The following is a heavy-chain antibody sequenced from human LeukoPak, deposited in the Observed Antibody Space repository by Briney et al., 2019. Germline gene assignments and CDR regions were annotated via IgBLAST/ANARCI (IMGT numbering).Heavy chain of an antibody. CDR1: GYSFTTYC. Sequence: GESLKISCKGSGYSFTTYCIGWVRQMPGEGLEWMGIIYPGDSDTKYSPSFQGQVTISADKSITTAYLQWSSLKASDSALYYCARPSSSGWYDGFDYWGQGTLVTVSS. D-gene: IGHD6-19*01. CDR3: ARPSSSGWYDGFDY. J-gene: IGHJ4*02. CDR2: IYPGDSDT. V-gene: IGHV5-51*01.